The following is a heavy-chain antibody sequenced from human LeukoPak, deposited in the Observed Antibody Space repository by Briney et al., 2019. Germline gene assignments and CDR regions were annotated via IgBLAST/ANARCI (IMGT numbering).Heavy chain of an antibody. Sequence: GASVKVSCKASGYTFTSYGISWVRQAPGQGLEWMGWISAYNGNTNYAQKLQGRVTMTTDTSTSTAYMELRSLRSDDTAVYYCARDAEYYYDSSGYDYYYYGMDVWGQGTTVTVSS. D-gene: IGHD3-22*01. CDR3: ARDAEYYYDSSGYDYYYYGMDV. CDR2: ISAYNGNT. CDR1: GYTFTSYG. V-gene: IGHV1-18*01. J-gene: IGHJ6*02.